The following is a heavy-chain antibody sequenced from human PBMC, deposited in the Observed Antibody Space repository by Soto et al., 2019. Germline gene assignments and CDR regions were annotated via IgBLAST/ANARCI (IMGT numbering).Heavy chain of an antibody. V-gene: IGHV1-69*13. CDR2: IIPIFGTA. Sequence: SVKVSCKASGGTFSSYAISWVRQAPGQGLEWMGGIIPIFGTANYAQKFQGRVTITADESTSTAYMELSSLRSEDTAVYYCARSVMTGSYYYYYGMDVWGQGTTVTVSS. CDR3: ARSVMTGSYYYYYGMDV. J-gene: IGHJ6*02. CDR1: GGTFSSYA. D-gene: IGHD3-9*01.